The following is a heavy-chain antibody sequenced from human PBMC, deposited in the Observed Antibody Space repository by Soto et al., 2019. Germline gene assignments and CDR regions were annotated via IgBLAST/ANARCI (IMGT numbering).Heavy chain of an antibody. Sequence: GGSLRLSCAASGFTFSSYGMHWVRQAPGKGLEWVAVISYDGSNKYYADSVKGRFTISRDNSKNTLYLQMNSLRAEDTAVYYCAKDRDSSSWFDYWGQGTLVTVSS. D-gene: IGHD6-13*01. CDR2: ISYDGSNK. J-gene: IGHJ4*02. CDR1: GFTFSSYG. V-gene: IGHV3-30*18. CDR3: AKDRDSSSWFDY.